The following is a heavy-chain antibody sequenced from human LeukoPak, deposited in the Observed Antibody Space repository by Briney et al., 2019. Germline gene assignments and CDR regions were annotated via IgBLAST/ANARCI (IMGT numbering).Heavy chain of an antibody. V-gene: IGHV3-74*01. CDR2: INGDGSTT. CDR1: GFSFRSCW. D-gene: IGHD3-3*01. J-gene: IGHJ3*01. CDR3: ASLVGGYYPPVEAFDV. Sequence: GGSLRLSCAASGFSFRSCWMHWVRQAPGKELVWVSRINGDGSTTNYADSVRGRFTISRDNAKNTLYLQMNSLRADDSAVYFCASLVGGYYPPVEAFDVWGEGTMVTVSA.